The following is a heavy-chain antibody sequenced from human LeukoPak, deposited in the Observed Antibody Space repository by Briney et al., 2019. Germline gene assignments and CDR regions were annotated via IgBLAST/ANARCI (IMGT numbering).Heavy chain of an antibody. CDR3: ARVRTTWFDP. CDR2: ISSSASTI. D-gene: IGHD1-1*01. CDR1: GFTFSSYE. Sequence: GGSLRLSCAASGFTFSSYEMNWVRQAPGKGLEWVSFISSSASTIYYADSVKGRFTISRDNAKNSLYLQMNSLRAEDTAVYYCARVRTTWFDPWGQGTLVIVSS. J-gene: IGHJ5*02. V-gene: IGHV3-48*03.